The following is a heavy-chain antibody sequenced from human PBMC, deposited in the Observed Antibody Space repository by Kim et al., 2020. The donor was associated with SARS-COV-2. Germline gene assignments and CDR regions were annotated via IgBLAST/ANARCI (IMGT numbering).Heavy chain of an antibody. CDR3: ARGHYDTRGYSDPFDP. V-gene: IGHV4-59*13. CDR2: INYTGST. D-gene: IGHD3-22*01. J-gene: IGHJ5*02. CDR1: GGSIHSYY. Sequence: SETLSLTCTASGGSIHSYYWSWIRQSPGKGLEWIGYINYTGSTNYNPSLKSRVTISVDTSKNQFSLKLASVTAADTTVYYCARGHYDTRGYSDPFDPWGQGTLVTVSS.